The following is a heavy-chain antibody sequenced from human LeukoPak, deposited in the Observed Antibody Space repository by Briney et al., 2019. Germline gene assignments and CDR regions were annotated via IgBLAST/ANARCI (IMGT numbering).Heavy chain of an antibody. Sequence: PGGSLRLSCAASGFTFSSYSMNWVRQAPGKGLEWVSSISGSSSYIYYADSVKGRFTISRDNAKNSLYLQMNSLRAEDTAVYYCARHPYCSSTSCYNFDYWGQGTLVTVSS. CDR1: GFTFSSYS. V-gene: IGHV3-21*01. D-gene: IGHD2-2*02. CDR3: ARHPYCSSTSCYNFDY. J-gene: IGHJ4*02. CDR2: ISGSSSYI.